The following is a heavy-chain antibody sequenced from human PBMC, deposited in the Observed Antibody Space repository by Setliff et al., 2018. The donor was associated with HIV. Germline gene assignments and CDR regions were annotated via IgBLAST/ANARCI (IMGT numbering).Heavy chain of an antibody. V-gene: IGHV4-38-2*01. J-gene: IGHJ6*03. CDR1: GYSISSGYY. D-gene: IGHD2-8*01. Sequence: PSETLSLTCAVSGYSISSGYYWSWIRQPPGRGRQWIGGFFRPGTTRYNTPRNRRATVSVDKSKNQFSLKLSSVTAADTAVYYCARGEQDSVLMVYARGYYYMDAWGKGTTVTVSS. CDR3: ARGEQDSVLMVYARGYYYMDA. CDR2: FFRPGTT.